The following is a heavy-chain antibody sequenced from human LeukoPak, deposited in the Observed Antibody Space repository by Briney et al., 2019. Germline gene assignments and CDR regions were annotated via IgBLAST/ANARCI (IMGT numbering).Heavy chain of an antibody. CDR3: ARDGQQWLVRLYNHAFDI. CDR2: IWYDGSNK. Sequence: GRSLRLSCAASGFTFSSYGMHWVHQAPGKGLEWVAVIWYDGSNKYYADSVKGRFTISRDNSKNTLNLQMNSLRAEDTAVYYCARDGQQWLVRLYNHAFDIWGQGTMVTVSS. CDR1: GFTFSSYG. J-gene: IGHJ3*02. D-gene: IGHD6-19*01. V-gene: IGHV3-33*01.